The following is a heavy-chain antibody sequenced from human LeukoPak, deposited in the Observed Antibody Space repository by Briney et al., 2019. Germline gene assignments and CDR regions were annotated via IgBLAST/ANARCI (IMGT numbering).Heavy chain of an antibody. CDR2: INTYNNNT. V-gene: IGHV1-18*01. CDR3: ARDRGDGGYYDSSGYYSTPNFEY. Sequence: ASVKVSCKASGYTFNSHGISWVRQAPGQGLEWMAWINTYNNNTYYAQKFQGRVTMTTDTSTSTAYMELRSLRSDDTAVYYCARDRGDGGYYDSSGYYSTPNFEYWGQGTLVTVSS. D-gene: IGHD3-22*01. CDR1: GYTFNSHG. J-gene: IGHJ4*02.